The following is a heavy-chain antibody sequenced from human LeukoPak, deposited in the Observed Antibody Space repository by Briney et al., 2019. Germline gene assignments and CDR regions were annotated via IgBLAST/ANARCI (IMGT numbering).Heavy chain of an antibody. Sequence: GRSLRLSCAASGFTFDDYAMHWVRQAPGKGLEWVSGISWNSGSIGYADSVKGRFTISRDNAKNSLYPQMNSLRAEDTALYYCAKDTYSSSLTGFDYWGQGTLVTVSS. CDR3: AKDTYSSSLTGFDY. J-gene: IGHJ4*02. CDR1: GFTFDDYA. V-gene: IGHV3-9*01. CDR2: ISWNSGSI. D-gene: IGHD6-6*01.